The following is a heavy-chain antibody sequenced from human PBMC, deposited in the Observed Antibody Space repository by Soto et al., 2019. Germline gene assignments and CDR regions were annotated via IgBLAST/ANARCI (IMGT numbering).Heavy chain of an antibody. J-gene: IGHJ6*02. Sequence: QAQLVQSGDEVKEPGASVKVSCKTSGYTFTSYGVSWVRQAPGQGLEWMGWISPYNGNRNYAQKFQGRVTMTTVTSTSTAYMEVGSLRSDDTAVFYCALVRVDASLGRHPPLQYYVMDVWGQGTTVSVYS. CDR2: ISPYNGNR. V-gene: IGHV1-18*01. CDR3: ALVRVDASLGRHPPLQYYVMDV. CDR1: GYTFTSYG. D-gene: IGHD5-12*01.